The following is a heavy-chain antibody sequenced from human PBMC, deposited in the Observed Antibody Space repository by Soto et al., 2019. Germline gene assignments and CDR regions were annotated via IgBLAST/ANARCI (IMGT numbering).Heavy chain of an antibody. J-gene: IGHJ4*02. D-gene: IGHD2-15*01. V-gene: IGHV3-73*01. Sequence: GGSLRLSCAASGFTFSVSAMHWVRQASGKGLEWVGRIRSKANSYATAYAASVKGRFTISRDDSKNTAYLQMNSLKTEDTAVYYCTSSGPEGYCSGGSCYSHPFDYWGQGTLVTVSS. CDR1: GFTFSVSA. CDR2: IRSKANSYAT. CDR3: TSSGPEGYCSGGSCYSHPFDY.